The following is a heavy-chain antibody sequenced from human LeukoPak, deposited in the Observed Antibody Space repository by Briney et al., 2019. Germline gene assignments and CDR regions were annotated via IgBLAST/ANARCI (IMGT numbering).Heavy chain of an antibody. CDR1: GFTFSSYG. V-gene: IGHV3-33*01. CDR2: IWYDGSNK. J-gene: IGHJ5*02. CDR3: ARGNYGSGSYYQNNWFDP. Sequence: GGSLRLSCAASGFTFSSYGMHWVRQAPGEGLEWVAVIWYDGSNKYYADSVKGRFTISRDNSKNTLYLQMNSLRAEDTAVYYCARGNYGSGSYYQNNWFDPWGQGTLVTVSS. D-gene: IGHD3-10*01.